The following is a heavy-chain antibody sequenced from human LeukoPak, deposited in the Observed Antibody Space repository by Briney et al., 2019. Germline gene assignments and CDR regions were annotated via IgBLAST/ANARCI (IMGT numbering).Heavy chain of an antibody. CDR2: ISSSSRTI. CDR3: ARDIVPPGIFWEF. Sequence: GGSLRLSCAASGFTFSTYSMNWVRQAPGKGLEWVSFISSSSRTIHYADSVKGRFTTSRDNAKNSLYLQMNSLRAEDTAVYYCARDIVPPGIFWEFWGQGSLVTVSS. V-gene: IGHV3-48*04. J-gene: IGHJ4*02. D-gene: IGHD2-2*01. CDR1: GFTFSTYS.